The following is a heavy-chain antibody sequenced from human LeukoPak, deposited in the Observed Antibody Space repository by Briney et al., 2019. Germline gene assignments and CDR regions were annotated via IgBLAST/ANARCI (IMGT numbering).Heavy chain of an antibody. Sequence: PGGSLRLSCTASGFSFSSFDMHWVRQAPGKGLEWVAVIWYDGSNKYYADSVKGRFTISRDNSKNTLYLQMNSLRGEDTAVYYCERPVEGGFDYWGQGTLATVSS. CDR2: IWYDGSNK. J-gene: IGHJ4*02. CDR3: ERPVEGGFDY. D-gene: IGHD3-16*01. V-gene: IGHV3-33*01. CDR1: GFSFSSFD.